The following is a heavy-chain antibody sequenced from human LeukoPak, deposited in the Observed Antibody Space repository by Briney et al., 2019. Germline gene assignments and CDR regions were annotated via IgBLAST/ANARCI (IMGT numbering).Heavy chain of an antibody. CDR1: GFTVTSNY. Sequence: GGSLRLSCAASGFTVTSNYMSWVRQAPGKGLEWVSVIYIGGSTYYADSVKGRFTISIDISKNTLYLKMNSLRAEDTAVYYCAKDQSGSGWPPSYFDYWGQGTLVTVSS. J-gene: IGHJ4*02. V-gene: IGHV3-53*01. CDR2: IYIGGST. D-gene: IGHD6-19*01. CDR3: AKDQSGSGWPPSYFDY.